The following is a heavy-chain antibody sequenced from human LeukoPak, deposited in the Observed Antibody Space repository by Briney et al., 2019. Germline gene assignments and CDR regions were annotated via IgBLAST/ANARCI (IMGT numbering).Heavy chain of an antibody. CDR3: ARDSSMLRGPLVIYYFDF. V-gene: IGHV3-30*02. D-gene: IGHD3-10*01. J-gene: IGHJ4*02. CDR1: GFTFSSYG. Sequence: GGSLRLSCAASGFTFSSYGMHWVRQAPGKGLEWVAFIRYDGSNKYYADSVKGRFAISRDNSKNTLYLQMNSLRVEDTAVYYCARDSSMLRGPLVIYYFDFWGQGTLVTVSS. CDR2: IRYDGSNK.